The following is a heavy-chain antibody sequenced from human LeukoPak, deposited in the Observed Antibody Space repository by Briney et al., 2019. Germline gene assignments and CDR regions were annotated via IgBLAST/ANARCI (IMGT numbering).Heavy chain of an antibody. D-gene: IGHD3-10*01. J-gene: IGHJ5*02. Sequence: GASVKVSCKASGGTFSSYGISWVRQAPGQGLEWMGRIIPILGIANYAQKFQGRVTITADKSTSTAYMELSSLRSEDTAVYHCTRETGYYGSGSYRFDPWGQGTLVTVSS. CDR3: TRETGYYGSGSYRFDP. CDR2: IIPILGIA. V-gene: IGHV1-69*04. CDR1: GGTFSSYG.